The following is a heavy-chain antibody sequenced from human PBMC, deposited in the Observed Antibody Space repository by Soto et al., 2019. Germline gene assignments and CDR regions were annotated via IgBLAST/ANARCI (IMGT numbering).Heavy chain of an antibody. CDR2: ISSSSSTI. CDR3: AREGILNWFDT. Sequence: EVQLVESGGGLVQPGGSLRLSCAASGFTFSSYSMNWVRQAPGKGLEWVSYISSSSSTIYYADSVKGRFTISRDNAKNSLYLRMNSLRDEDTAVYYCAREGILNWFDTWGQGTLVTVSS. J-gene: IGHJ5*02. V-gene: IGHV3-48*02. D-gene: IGHD3-10*01. CDR1: GFTFSSYS.